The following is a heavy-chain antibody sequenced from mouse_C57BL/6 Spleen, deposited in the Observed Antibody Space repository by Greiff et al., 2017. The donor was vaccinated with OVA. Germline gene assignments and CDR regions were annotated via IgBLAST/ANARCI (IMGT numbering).Heavy chain of an antibody. CDR1: GYTFTSYW. D-gene: IGHD1-1*01. J-gene: IGHJ4*01. CDR3: ARAVYYYGSNYYAMDY. Sequence: VQLQQPGTELVKPGASVKLSCKASGYTFTSYWMHWVKQRPGQGLEWIGNINPSNGGTNYNEKFKSKATLTVDKPSSTAYMQLSSLTSEDSAVYYCARAVYYYGSNYYAMDYWGQGTSVTVSS. V-gene: IGHV1-53*01. CDR2: INPSNGGT.